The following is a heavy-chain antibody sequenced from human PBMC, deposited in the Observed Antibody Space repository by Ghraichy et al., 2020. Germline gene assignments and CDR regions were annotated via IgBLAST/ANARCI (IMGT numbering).Heavy chain of an antibody. J-gene: IGHJ6*02. D-gene: IGHD3-22*01. CDR2: IVVGSGNT. CDR1: GFTFTSSA. CDR3: AADPQAAYYYDSSNYYGMDV. V-gene: IGHV1-58*01. Sequence: SVKVSCKAFGFTFTSSAVQWVRQARGQRLEWIGWIVVGSGNTNYAQKFQERVTITRDMSTSTAYMELSSLRSEDTAVYYCAADPQAAYYYDSSNYYGMDVWGQGTTVTVSS.